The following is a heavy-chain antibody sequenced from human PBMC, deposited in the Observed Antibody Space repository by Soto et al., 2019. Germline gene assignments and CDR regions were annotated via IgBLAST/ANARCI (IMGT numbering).Heavy chain of an antibody. D-gene: IGHD6-6*01. CDR3: ARSTIEPRLFMYPFDS. Sequence: ASETLSLTCTVSGGSISSRGSMSGRSFYWGWMRQPPGKGLEWIASISYSDGSFYNSSLKSRVTTSIDTSKNQFSLKLSSVTAADTAIYYCARSTIEPRLFMYPFDSWGQGTLVTVSS. CDR1: GGSISSRGSMSGRSFY. J-gene: IGHJ4*02. CDR2: ISYSDGS. V-gene: IGHV4-39*01.